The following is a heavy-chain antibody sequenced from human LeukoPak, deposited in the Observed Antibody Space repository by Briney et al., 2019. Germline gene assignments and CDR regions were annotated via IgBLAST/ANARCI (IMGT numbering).Heavy chain of an antibody. CDR1: GGFISSSSYY. CDR2: IYYSGST. V-gene: IGHV4-39*01. J-gene: IGHJ4*02. CDR3: AIRGSSGRSFDY. D-gene: IGHD3-22*01. Sequence: SETLSLTCTVSGGFISSSSYYWDWIRQPPGKGLEWIGSIYYSGSTYYNPSLKSRVTISVDTSKNQFSLKLSSVTAADTAVYYCAIRGSSGRSFDYWGQGTLVTVSS.